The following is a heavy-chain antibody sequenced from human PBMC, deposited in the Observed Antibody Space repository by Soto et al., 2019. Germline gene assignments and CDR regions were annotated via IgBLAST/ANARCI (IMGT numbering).Heavy chain of an antibody. CDR3: AREDCSGGSCYLFDY. D-gene: IGHD2-15*01. Sequence: GGSLRLSCAASGFTFSSYWMSWVRQAPGKGLEWVANIKQDGSEKYYVDSVKGRFTISRDNAKNSLYLQMNSLRAEDTAVYYCAREDCSGGSCYLFDYWGQGTLVTVSS. V-gene: IGHV3-7*01. CDR2: IKQDGSEK. J-gene: IGHJ4*02. CDR1: GFTFSSYW.